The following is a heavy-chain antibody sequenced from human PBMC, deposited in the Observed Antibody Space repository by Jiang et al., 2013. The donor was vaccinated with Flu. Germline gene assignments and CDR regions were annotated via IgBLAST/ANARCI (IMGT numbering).Heavy chain of an antibody. J-gene: IGHJ4*02. Sequence: SIYYSGSTYYNPSLKSRVTISVDTSKNQFSLKLSSVTAADTAVYYCASGGDYGGNSGVFDYWGQGTLVTVSS. V-gene: IGHV4-39*01. CDR2: IYYSGST. D-gene: IGHD4-23*01. CDR3: ASGGDYGGNSGVFDY.